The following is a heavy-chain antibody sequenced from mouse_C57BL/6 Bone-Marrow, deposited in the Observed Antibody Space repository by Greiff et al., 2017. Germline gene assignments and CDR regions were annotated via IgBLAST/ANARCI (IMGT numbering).Heavy chain of an antibody. D-gene: IGHD1-1*01. J-gene: IGHJ3*01. V-gene: IGHV1-54*01. CDR1: GYAFTNYL. CDR2: INPGSGGT. Sequence: QVQLKESGAELVRPGTSVKVSCKASGYAFTNYLIEWVKQRPGQGLEWIGVINPGSGGTNYNEKFKGKATLTADKSSSTAYMQLSSLTSEDSAVYFCARSLFITTVVATRDWFAYWGQGTLVTVSA. CDR3: ARSLFITTVVATRDWFAY.